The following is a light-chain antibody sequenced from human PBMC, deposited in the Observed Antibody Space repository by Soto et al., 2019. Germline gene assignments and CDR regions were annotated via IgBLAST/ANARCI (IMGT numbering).Light chain of an antibody. Sequence: QSVLTQPPSASGTPGQRVTISCSGSSSNIVSNSVEWYQQLPGTAPKLLIYSNNQRPSGVPVRFSGSKSGTSASLAISGLQSEDEAEYFCAAWDDSLKGVVFGGGTQLTVL. J-gene: IGLJ2*01. V-gene: IGLV1-44*01. CDR3: AAWDDSLKGVV. CDR1: SSNIVSNS. CDR2: SNN.